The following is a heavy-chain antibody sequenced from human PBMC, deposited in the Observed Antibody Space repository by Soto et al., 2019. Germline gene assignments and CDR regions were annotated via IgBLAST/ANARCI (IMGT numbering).Heavy chain of an antibody. CDR2: ISGSGGST. D-gene: IGHD1-7*01. V-gene: IGHV3-23*01. CDR1: GFTFSSYA. Sequence: PGGSLRLSCAASGFTFSSYAMSWVRQAPGKGLEWVSAISGSGGSTYYADSVKGRFTISRDNSKNTLYLQMNTLGAEDTAVYYCTRDGIGGTVFRGYLHYWGRGTVVTVSS. CDR3: TRDGIGGTVFRGYLHY. J-gene: IGHJ4*02.